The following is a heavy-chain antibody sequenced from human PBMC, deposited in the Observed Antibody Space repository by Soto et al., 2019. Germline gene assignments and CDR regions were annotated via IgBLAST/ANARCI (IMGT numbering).Heavy chain of an antibody. CDR2: IRPGGDST. CDR1: GFRFRTRA. J-gene: IGHJ5*01. V-gene: IGHV3-23*01. D-gene: IGHD1-26*01. CDR3: TTHEEGAPWAGGFDS. Sequence: GGSLRLSCAASGFRFRTRAMSWVRQAPGKGLEGVASIRPGGDSTYYADSVKGRFAVSRDNSNVTLYLQMDSLRVEDTAIYSCTTHEEGAPWAGGFDSWGQGPLVTVSS.